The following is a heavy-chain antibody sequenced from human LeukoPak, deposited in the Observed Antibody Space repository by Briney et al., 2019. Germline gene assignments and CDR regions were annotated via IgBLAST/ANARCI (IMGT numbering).Heavy chain of an antibody. V-gene: IGHV7-4-1*02. CDR1: GYTFTSYA. CDR3: ARAEVSCSGSTCFSY. D-gene: IGHD2-15*01. Sequence: ASVNVSCKASGYTFTSYAMNWVRQAPGQGLEGIGWVNTNTGNPTYAQGFTGRFVFSLDTSVSTAYLHISSLKAEDTAVYYCARAEVSCSGSTCFSYWGQGTLVTVSS. J-gene: IGHJ4*02. CDR2: VNTNTGNP.